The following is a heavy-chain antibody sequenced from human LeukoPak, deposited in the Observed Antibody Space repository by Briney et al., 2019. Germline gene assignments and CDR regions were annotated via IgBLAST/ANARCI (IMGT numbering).Heavy chain of an antibody. V-gene: IGHV3-11*01. Sequence: AGGSLRLSCAASGFTFSDYYMSWIRQAPGKGLEWVSYISSSGSTIYYADSVKGRFTISRDNAKNSLYLQMNSLRAEDTAVYYCAKGAYDYIEMGYFDYWGQGTLVTVSS. CDR1: GFTFSDYY. CDR3: AKGAYDYIEMGYFDY. CDR2: ISSSGSTI. J-gene: IGHJ4*02. D-gene: IGHD5-12*01.